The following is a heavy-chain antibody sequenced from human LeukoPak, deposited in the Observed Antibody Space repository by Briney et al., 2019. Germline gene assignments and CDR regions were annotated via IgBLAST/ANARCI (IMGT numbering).Heavy chain of an antibody. Sequence: GGSLRLSCAASGFTFSTYWMHWVRQAPGKGLVWVSRINSDGSGKDYADSVKGRFTISRDNAKNTLYPQMNSLRVEDTAVFYCAMGHYDSSGYAHFDHWGQGTLVTVSS. V-gene: IGHV3-74*01. CDR1: GFTFSTYW. D-gene: IGHD3-22*01. CDR3: AMGHYDSSGYAHFDH. J-gene: IGHJ4*02. CDR2: INSDGSGK.